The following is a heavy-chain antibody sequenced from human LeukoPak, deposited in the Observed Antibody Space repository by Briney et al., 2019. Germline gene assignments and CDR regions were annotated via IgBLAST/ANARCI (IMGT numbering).Heavy chain of an antibody. CDR1: GFTFSSYS. CDR3: ARDLEYYDFWSGYSYYYYYYMDV. CDR2: ISSSSSTI. Sequence: GGSLRLSCAASGFTFSSYSMNWVRQAPGKGLEGVSYISSSSSTIYYADSVKGRFTISRDNAKNSLYLQMNSLRAEDTAVYYCARDLEYYDFWSGYSYYYYYYMDVWGKGTTVTVSS. J-gene: IGHJ6*03. V-gene: IGHV3-48*04. D-gene: IGHD3-3*01.